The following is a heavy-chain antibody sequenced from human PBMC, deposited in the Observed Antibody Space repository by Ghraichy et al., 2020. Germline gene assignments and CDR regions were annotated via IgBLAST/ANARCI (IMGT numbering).Heavy chain of an antibody. CDR1: GDSVSSNNAA. Sequence: SQNLSLTCAISGDSVSSNNAAWNWIRQSPSRGLEWLGRTYYRSKWYSEYAPSVKSRISIDPDTSKNQFSLQLSSVSLEDTAMYFCARSSGDLDYWGQGILVTVSS. J-gene: IGHJ4*02. CDR3: ARSSGDLDY. V-gene: IGHV6-1*01. CDR2: TYYRSKWYS. D-gene: IGHD1-26*01.